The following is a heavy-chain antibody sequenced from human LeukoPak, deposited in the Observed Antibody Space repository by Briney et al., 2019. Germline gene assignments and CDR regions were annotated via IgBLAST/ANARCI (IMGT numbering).Heavy chain of an antibody. J-gene: IGHJ5*02. CDR1: GFTFNSYA. D-gene: IGHD4-17*01. CDR3: ARDRGSHDYGDYGESWFDP. V-gene: IGHV3-23*01. CDR2: ISSSGNNT. Sequence: PGGSLRLSCAASGFTFNSYAMNWVRQAPGKGLEWVSTISSSGNNTYYTDSVKGRFTISRDNSKNTLFLQMNSLRVEDTAVYYCARDRGSHDYGDYGESWFDPWGQGTLVTVSS.